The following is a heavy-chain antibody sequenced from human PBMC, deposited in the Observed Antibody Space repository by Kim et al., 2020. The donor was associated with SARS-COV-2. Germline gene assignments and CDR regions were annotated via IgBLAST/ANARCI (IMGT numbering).Heavy chain of an antibody. J-gene: IGHJ6*02. CDR2: INPSGGST. D-gene: IGHD1-26*01. CDR1: GYTFTSYY. Sequence: ASVKVSCKASGYTFTSYYMHWVRQAPGQGLEWMGIINPSGGSTSYAQKFQGRVTMTRDTSTSTVYMELSSLRSEDTAVYYCARDGSYDNYYYDGMDVWGQGTTVTVSS. CDR3: ARDGSYDNYYYDGMDV. V-gene: IGHV1-46*01.